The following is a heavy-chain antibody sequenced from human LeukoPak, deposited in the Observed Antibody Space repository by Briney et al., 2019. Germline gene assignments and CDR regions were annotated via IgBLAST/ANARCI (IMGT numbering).Heavy chain of an antibody. CDR1: GFTFSSYA. V-gene: IGHV3-23*01. D-gene: IGHD1-26*01. CDR2: ISGSGDST. CDR3: AKKLRGTYSLDC. J-gene: IGHJ4*02. Sequence: PGGSLRLSCAASGFTFSSYAMSWVRQAPGKGLEWVSAISGSGDSTYYADSVKGRFTISRDNSKNTLYLQMNSLRAEDTAVYNCAKKLRGTYSLDCWGQGTLVTVSS.